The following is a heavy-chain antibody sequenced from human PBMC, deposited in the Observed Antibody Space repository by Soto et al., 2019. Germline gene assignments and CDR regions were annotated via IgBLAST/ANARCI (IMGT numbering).Heavy chain of an antibody. V-gene: IGHV3-23*01. J-gene: IGHJ3*02. Sequence: GGSLRLSCAASGFTFSSYAMSWVRQAPGKGLEWVSAISGSGGSTYYADSVKGRFTISRDNSKNTLYLQMNSLRAEDTAVYYCAKERPQDRWEPTKGAFDIWGQGTMVTVS. CDR2: ISGSGGST. CDR1: GFTFSSYA. D-gene: IGHD1-26*01. CDR3: AKERPQDRWEPTKGAFDI.